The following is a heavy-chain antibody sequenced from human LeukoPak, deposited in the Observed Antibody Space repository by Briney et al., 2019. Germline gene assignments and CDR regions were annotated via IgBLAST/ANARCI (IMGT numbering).Heavy chain of an antibody. CDR2: IHYSGST. J-gene: IGHJ3*02. V-gene: IGHV4-39*07. CDR1: GGSVTISTHY. Sequence: SETLSLTCAVSGGSVTISTHYWGWIRRPPGKGLEWIGSIHYSGSTFYNPSLKSRVTISVDTSKNQFSLNLRSVTAADTAVYYCARDSSPAFDIWGQGTMVTVSS. CDR3: ARDSSPAFDI.